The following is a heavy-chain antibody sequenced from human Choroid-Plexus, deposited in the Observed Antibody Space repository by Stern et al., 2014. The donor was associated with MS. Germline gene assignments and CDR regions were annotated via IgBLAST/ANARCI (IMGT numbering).Heavy chain of an antibody. CDR3: ARDQRGITIFGVVTDYYYLGMDV. J-gene: IGHJ6*02. D-gene: IGHD3-3*01. Sequence: QVQLLQPGAEVKKPGASVKVSCKTSGYIFTGYYIHWVRQAPGQGLEWMAWINPNTGGTKVAQKFHCKVTMSKDPSISTASVELSSLTSDYTAVYYCARDQRGITIFGVVTDYYYLGMDVWGQGTTVTVSS. CDR1: GYIFTGYY. CDR2: INPNTGGT. V-gene: IGHV1-2*02.